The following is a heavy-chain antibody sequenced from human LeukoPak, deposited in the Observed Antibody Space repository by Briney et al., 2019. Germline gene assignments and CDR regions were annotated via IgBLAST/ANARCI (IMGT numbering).Heavy chain of an antibody. CDR1: GFTSSSYW. J-gene: IGHJ6*02. CDR3: ARKDSNRMSYYYYGMDV. CDR2: IKQDGSEK. Sequence: GGSLRLSCAASGFTSSSYWMSWVRQAPGKGLGWVANIKQDGSEKYYVDSVKGRFTISRDNAKNSLYLQMNSLRAEDTAVYYCARKDSNRMSYYYYGMDVWGQGTTVTVSS. V-gene: IGHV3-7*03. D-gene: IGHD4-11*01.